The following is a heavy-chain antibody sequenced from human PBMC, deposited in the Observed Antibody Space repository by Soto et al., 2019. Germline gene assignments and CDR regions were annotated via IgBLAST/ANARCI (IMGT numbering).Heavy chain of an antibody. J-gene: IGHJ4*02. Sequence: QVPLVESGGGVVQPGTSLRLSCAASGITFSAFAMHWVRQAPGKGLEWVARISYDASASSNADSVKGRFTISRDNSRSTMYLQMNSLRTADTAIYYCVRDYNDGSGRFDYWGQGALVTVSS. CDR1: GITFSAFA. CDR3: VRDYNDGSGRFDY. CDR2: ISYDASAS. V-gene: IGHV3-30-3*01. D-gene: IGHD3-22*01.